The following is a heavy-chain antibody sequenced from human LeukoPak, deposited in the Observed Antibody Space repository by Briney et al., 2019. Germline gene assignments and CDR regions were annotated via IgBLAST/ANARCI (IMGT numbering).Heavy chain of an antibody. CDR3: AKARGSYVRYFDY. J-gene: IGHJ4*02. D-gene: IGHD1-26*01. CDR2: VSGSGGST. CDR1: GFTFSSYA. Sequence: GGSLRLSCAASGFTFSSYAMSWVRQAPGKGLEWVSAVSGSGGSTYYADSVKGRFTISRDNSKNTLYLQMNSLRAEDTAVYYCAKARGSYVRYFDYWGQGTLVTVSS. V-gene: IGHV3-23*01.